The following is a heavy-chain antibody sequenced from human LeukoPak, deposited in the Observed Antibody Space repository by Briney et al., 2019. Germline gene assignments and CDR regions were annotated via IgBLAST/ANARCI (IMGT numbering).Heavy chain of an antibody. D-gene: IGHD1-26*01. CDR1: GDIVSMYG. V-gene: IGHV1-69*13. Sequence: LVKVPCKTSGDIVSMYGIFWVRQAPGQGLEWMGGIIPVFGTTNYAQKFQGRVTITADGSTNTAYMELSSLGSEDTAVYFCATEGGRYFIEDWGQGTLVTVSS. J-gene: IGHJ4*02. CDR2: IIPVFGTT. CDR3: ATEGGRYFIED.